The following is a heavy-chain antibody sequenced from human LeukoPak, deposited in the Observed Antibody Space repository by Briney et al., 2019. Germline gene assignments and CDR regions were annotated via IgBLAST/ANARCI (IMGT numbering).Heavy chain of an antibody. J-gene: IGHJ6*02. CDR1: GNYW. CDR3: SRDSLSSCGGDCYSGLDV. D-gene: IGHD2-21*02. Sequence: QPGGSLKLSCAASGNYWMHWVRQAPGKGLVWVSHINSDGSWTSYADSVKGRFTISRDNAKNTLYLQMNSLRAEDTAVYYCSRDSLSSCGGDCYSGLDVWGQGTTVTVSS. V-gene: IGHV3-74*01. CDR2: INSDGSWT.